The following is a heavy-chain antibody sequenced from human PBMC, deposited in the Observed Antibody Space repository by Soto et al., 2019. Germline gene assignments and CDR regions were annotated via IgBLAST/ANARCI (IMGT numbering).Heavy chain of an antibody. V-gene: IGHV1-18*01. CDR2: ISAYNGNT. J-gene: IGHJ4*02. D-gene: IGHD3-3*01. CDR3: ARGRYDFWSGYYPPWY. Sequence: ASVKVSCKASGYTFTSYGISWVRQAPGQGLEWMGWISAYNGNTNYAQKLQGRVTMTTDTSTSTAYMELRSLRSDDTAVYYCARGRYDFWSGYYPPWYWGQGTLVTVSS. CDR1: GYTFTSYG.